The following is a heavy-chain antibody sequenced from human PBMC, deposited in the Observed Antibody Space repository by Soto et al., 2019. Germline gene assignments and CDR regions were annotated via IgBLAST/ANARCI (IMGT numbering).Heavy chain of an antibody. CDR2: IYWDGDK. CDR1: GFSLNTTAVG. D-gene: IGHD3-16*01. V-gene: IGHV2-5*02. CDR3: AHREGDDYVWWSYNEAFEM. Sequence: QITLKASGPTLVKPTQTLPLTCTFSGFSLNTTAVGVGWIREPPVKALEWPALIYWDGDKRYSPSLKSRLAITKDTSKRQVVLKKTNMDPVDTATYFCAHREGDDYVWWSYNEAFEMWGRGTRVTVSS. J-gene: IGHJ3*02.